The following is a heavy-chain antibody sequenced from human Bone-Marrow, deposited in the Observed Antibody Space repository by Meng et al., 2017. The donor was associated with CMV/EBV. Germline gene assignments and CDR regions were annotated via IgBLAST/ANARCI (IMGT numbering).Heavy chain of an antibody. J-gene: IGHJ5*02. CDR3: ARGGVVVRGKNVDP. Sequence: SETLSLTCTVSGYSISSGYYWGWIRQPPGKGLEWIGEINHSGSTNYNPSLKSRVTISVDTSKNQFSLKLSSVTAADTAVYYCARGGVVVRGKNVDPWGQGTLVTVSS. CDR1: GYSISSGYY. D-gene: IGHD2-21*01. CDR2: INHSGST. V-gene: IGHV4-38-2*02.